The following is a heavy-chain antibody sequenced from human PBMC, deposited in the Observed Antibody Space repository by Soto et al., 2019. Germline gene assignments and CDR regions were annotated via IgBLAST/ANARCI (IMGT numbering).Heavy chain of an antibody. CDR1: GYTFASYG. J-gene: IGHJ4*02. CDR2: ISAYNGNR. CDR3: ARELGHQLVDY. Sequence: ASVKVSCKAFGYTFASYGISWVRQAPGQGLEWMGWISAYNGNRNYAQKLQGRVTMTTDTSTSTAYMELRSLRSDDTAVYYCARELGHQLVDYWGQGTLVTVSS. D-gene: IGHD6-13*01. V-gene: IGHV1-18*01.